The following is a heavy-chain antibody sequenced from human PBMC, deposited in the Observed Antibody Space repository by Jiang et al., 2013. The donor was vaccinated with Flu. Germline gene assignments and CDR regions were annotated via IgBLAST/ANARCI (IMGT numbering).Heavy chain of an antibody. Sequence: KPSETLSLTCTVSGGSISTYYWSWIRQPPGKGLEWIGYIYSGSTNYNPSLKSRVTISLDTSKNQFSLKMNSVTATDTAVYYCAGGPGWLTVYWGQGTPVTVSS. J-gene: IGHJ4*02. D-gene: IGHD3-22*01. CDR1: GGSISTYY. CDR2: IYSGST. V-gene: IGHV4-59*01. CDR3: AGGPGWLTVY.